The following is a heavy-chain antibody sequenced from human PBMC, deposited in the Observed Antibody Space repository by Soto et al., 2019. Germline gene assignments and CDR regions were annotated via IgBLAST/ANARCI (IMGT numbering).Heavy chain of an antibody. V-gene: IGHV3-9*01. CDR2: ISWNSGSI. J-gene: IGHJ4*02. CDR1: GFTFDDYA. D-gene: IGHD3-22*01. CDR3: AKDNYYDSSGSFDY. Sequence: GGSLRLSCAASGFTFDDYAMHWVRQAPGKGLEWVSGISWNSGSIGYADSVKGRFTISRDNAKNSLYLQMNSLRADDTALYYCAKDNYYDSSGSFDYWGQGTLVTVSS.